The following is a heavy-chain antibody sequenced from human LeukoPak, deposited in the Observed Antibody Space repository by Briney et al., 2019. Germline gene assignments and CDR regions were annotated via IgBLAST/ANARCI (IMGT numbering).Heavy chain of an antibody. CDR1: GGAFSAYY. V-gene: IGHV4-34*01. CDR2: INQRGST. CDR3: ARGWQQLANLNMDV. Sequence: SETLSLTCAVYGGAFSAYYWSWIRQPPGKGLEWIGEINQRGSTNYNPSLKSRVTISVDTSKNQFSLKLSSVTAADTTVVYWARGWQQLANLNMDVWRKATTVT. D-gene: IGHD6-13*01. J-gene: IGHJ6*03.